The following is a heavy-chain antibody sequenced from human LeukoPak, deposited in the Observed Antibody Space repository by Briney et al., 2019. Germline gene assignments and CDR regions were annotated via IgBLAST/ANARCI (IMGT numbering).Heavy chain of an antibody. D-gene: IGHD1-1*01. J-gene: IGHJ4*02. CDR2: ISSSSSTI. CDR3: ARMEDVPWTPFDY. V-gene: IGHV3-48*01. CDR1: GFTFSSYS. Sequence: GGSLRLSCAASGFTFSSYSMNWVRQAPGKGLEWVSYISSSSSTIYYADSVKGRFTISRDNAKNSLYLQMNSLRAEDTAVYYCARMEDVPWTPFDYWGQGTLVTVSS.